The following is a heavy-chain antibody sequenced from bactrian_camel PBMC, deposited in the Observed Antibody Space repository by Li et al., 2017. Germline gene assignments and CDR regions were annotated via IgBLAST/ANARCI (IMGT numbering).Heavy chain of an antibody. CDR1: GYTQC. CDR2: VGSDGTT. J-gene: IGHJ4*01. V-gene: IGHV3S53*01. D-gene: IGHD5*01. CDR3: AAESPSLAGWKPTSLLNQFAYNY. Sequence: VQLVESGGGSVEAGGSLTLSCVASGYTQCMGWFRQAPGKEREGVAAVGSDGTTTYAGSVKGRFTISKDDDTLYLQMNNLKPDDTAMYYCAAESPSLAGWKPTSLLNQFAYNYWGQGTQVTVS.